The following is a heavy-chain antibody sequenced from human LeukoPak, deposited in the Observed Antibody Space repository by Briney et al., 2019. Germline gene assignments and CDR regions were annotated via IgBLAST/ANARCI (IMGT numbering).Heavy chain of an antibody. CDR3: ARDPRTTGKSNYGMDV. D-gene: IGHD4-17*01. J-gene: IGHJ6*02. CDR1: GITVSSNY. CDR2: IYSGGTT. V-gene: IGHV3-53*01. Sequence: RESLTLACAASGITVSSNYMSWVSQPPGKGLEWDSIIYSGGTTYYADFVQGRFTISRDNSKNTVYLQMHSLRVEDTAVYYCARDPRTTGKSNYGMDVWGQGTTVTVSS.